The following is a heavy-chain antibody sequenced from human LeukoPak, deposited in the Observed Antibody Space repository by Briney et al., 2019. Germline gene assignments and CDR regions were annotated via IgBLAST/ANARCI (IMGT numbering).Heavy chain of an antibody. Sequence: SETLSLTCTVSGGSISSYYWSWIRQPPGKGLEWIGYIYYSGSTNYNPSLKSRVTISVDTSKNQFSLKLSSVTAADTAVYYCARAGRRGGSSSWYPLGYWGQGTLVTVSS. CDR2: IYYSGST. V-gene: IGHV4-59*01. D-gene: IGHD6-13*01. J-gene: IGHJ4*02. CDR1: GGSISSYY. CDR3: ARAGRRGGSSSWYPLGY.